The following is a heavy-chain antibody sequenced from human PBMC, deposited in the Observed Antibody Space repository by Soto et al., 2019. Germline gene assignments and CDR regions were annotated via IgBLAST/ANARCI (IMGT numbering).Heavy chain of an antibody. V-gene: IGHV3-23*01. CDR3: GKRTVEWDFDL. CDR1: GFTFSSYA. D-gene: IGHD4-17*01. Sequence: EVQLLESGGGLVQPGGSLRLSCAASGFTFSSYAMNWVRQAPGKGLEWVSVISGSGGSTYYADAVKGRFTISRDNSKKALYRQRDGVRAEDTGVYGCGKRTVEWDFDLWGRGTLVTVSS. CDR2: ISGSGGST. J-gene: IGHJ2*01.